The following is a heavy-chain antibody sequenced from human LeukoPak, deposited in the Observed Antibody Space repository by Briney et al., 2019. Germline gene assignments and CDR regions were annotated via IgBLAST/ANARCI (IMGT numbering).Heavy chain of an antibody. CDR1: GFTFSSYA. D-gene: IGHD3-10*02. J-gene: IGHJ4*02. Sequence: PGGSLRLSCTASGFTFSSYAVYWVRQAPGKGLEYVSAISSNGDKTYYANSVKGRFTISRGNSKNTLYLQMGSLRDEDTAVYYCARSVRAGYVLLDSWGQGTQVAVSS. CDR3: ARSVRAGYVLLDS. CDR2: ISSNGDKT. V-gene: IGHV3-64*01.